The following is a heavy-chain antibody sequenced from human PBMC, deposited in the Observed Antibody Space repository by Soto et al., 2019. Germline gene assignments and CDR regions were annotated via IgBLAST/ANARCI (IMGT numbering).Heavy chain of an antibody. CDR1: GGSVTSRNW. Sequence: QVQLQESGPGLVQPAGTLSLTCTVSGGSVTSRNWWIWVRQPPGKGLEGIGAIHHSGTTDYNPSLKSRATISVDKSKNPFSLRLTSVPAADTALYYCARQELELDWFDPWGQGTLVSVSS. V-gene: IGHV4-4*02. CDR3: ARQELELDWFDP. J-gene: IGHJ5*02. CDR2: IHHSGTT. D-gene: IGHD1-7*01.